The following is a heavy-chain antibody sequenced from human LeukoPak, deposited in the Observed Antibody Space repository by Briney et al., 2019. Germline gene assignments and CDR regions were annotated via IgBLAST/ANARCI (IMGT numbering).Heavy chain of an antibody. J-gene: IGHJ6*03. V-gene: IGHV3-21*01. Sequence: GGSLSLSCAASGFTVSSNYMSWVRQAPGKGLEWVSSITSSSTYIYYADSVKGRFTISRDNAENSLYLQMNSLRDEDTAVYYCARDPYSGGYGPYYYYYMDVWGKGTTVTISS. CDR3: ARDPYSGGYGPYYYYYMDV. CDR2: ITSSSTYI. D-gene: IGHD1-26*01. CDR1: GFTVSSNY.